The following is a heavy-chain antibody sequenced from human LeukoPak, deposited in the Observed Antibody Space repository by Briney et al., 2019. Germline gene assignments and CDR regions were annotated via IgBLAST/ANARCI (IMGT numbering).Heavy chain of an antibody. CDR1: GGSFSGYY. J-gene: IGHJ4*02. D-gene: IGHD2-2*01. CDR3: ASESRSLLYYFDY. Sequence: SETLSLACAVYGGSFSGYYWSWIRQPPGKGLEWIGEINHSGSTNYNPSLKSRVTISVDTSKNQFSLKLSSVTAADTAVYYCASESRSLLYYFDYWGQGTLVTVSS. V-gene: IGHV4-34*01. CDR2: INHSGST.